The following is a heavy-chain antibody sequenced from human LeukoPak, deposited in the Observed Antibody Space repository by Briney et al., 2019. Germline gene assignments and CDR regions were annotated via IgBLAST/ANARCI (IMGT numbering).Heavy chain of an antibody. D-gene: IGHD3-9*01. V-gene: IGHV4-30-4*01. Sequence: PSQTLSLTCTVSGGSISSGDYYWSWIRQPRGKGLEWIGYIYYSVSTYYNPSLKSRVTIPVDTSKNQFSLKLSSVTAADTAVYYCARESLYYDILTGYYNYYGMDVWGKGTTVTVSS. CDR1: GGSISSGDYY. CDR3: ARESLYYDILTGYYNYYGMDV. CDR2: IYYSVST. J-gene: IGHJ6*01.